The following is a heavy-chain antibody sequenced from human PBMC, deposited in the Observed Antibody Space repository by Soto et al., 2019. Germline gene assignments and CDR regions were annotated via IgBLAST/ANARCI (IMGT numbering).Heavy chain of an antibody. CDR2: ISGSGGST. CDR3: AKASWSIAARPGYDYVMDV. J-gene: IGHJ6*02. D-gene: IGHD6-6*01. V-gene: IGHV3-23*01. Sequence: GGSLRLSCAASGFTFSSYAMSWVRQAPGKGLEWVSAISGSGGSTYYADSVKGRFTISRDNSKNTLYLQMNSLRAEDTAVYYCAKASWSIAARPGYDYVMDVWGQGTTVTVSS. CDR1: GFTFSSYA.